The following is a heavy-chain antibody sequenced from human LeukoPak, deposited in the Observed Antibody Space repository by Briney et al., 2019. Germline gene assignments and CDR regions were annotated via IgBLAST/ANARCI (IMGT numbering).Heavy chain of an antibody. D-gene: IGHD3-3*01. V-gene: IGHV1-69*04. CDR3: ARGGGRITIFGVVLFDY. Sequence: SVKVSCKASGGTFSSYAISWVRQAPGQGLEWMGRIIPILGIANYAQKFQGRVTITADKSTSTAYMELSSLRSEDTAVYYCARGGGRITIFGVVLFDYWGQGTLVTVSS. J-gene: IGHJ4*02. CDR1: GGTFSSYA. CDR2: IIPILGIA.